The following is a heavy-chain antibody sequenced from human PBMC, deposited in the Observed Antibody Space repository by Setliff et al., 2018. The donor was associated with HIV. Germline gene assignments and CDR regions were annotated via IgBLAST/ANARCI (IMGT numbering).Heavy chain of an antibody. J-gene: IGHJ4*02. CDR1: GFSFSNYA. CDR3: ASPGDNY. Sequence: GGSLRLSCAASGFSFSNYAMTWVRQAPGKGLEWVSTINSAERTFYAKSVKGRFTISRDNSKSTLYLQVSSLRAEDTAVYYCASPGDNYWGQGTLVTVSS. V-gene: IGHV3-23*01. CDR2: INSAERT. D-gene: IGHD4-17*01.